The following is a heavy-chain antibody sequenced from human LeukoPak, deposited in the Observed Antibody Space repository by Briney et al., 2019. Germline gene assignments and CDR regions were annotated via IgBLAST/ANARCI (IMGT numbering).Heavy chain of an antibody. D-gene: IGHD2-2*01. CDR3: ARDLMPMRGHGAFDI. J-gene: IGHJ3*02. CDR2: INPNSGGT. V-gene: IGHV1-2*02. Sequence: GASVKVSCKASGYTFTGYYMHWVRQAPGQGLEWMGWINPNSGGTNYAQKFQGRVTMTRDTSISTAYMELSRLRSDDTAVYYCARDLMPMRGHGAFDIWGQGTMVTVSS. CDR1: GYTFTGYY.